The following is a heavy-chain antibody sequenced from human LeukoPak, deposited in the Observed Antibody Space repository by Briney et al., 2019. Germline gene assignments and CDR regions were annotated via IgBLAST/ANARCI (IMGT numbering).Heavy chain of an antibody. CDR3: ARVSPTYGDFVPWFDP. D-gene: IGHD4-17*01. V-gene: IGHV1-2*04. CDR2: INPNSGGT. CDR1: GYTFTGYY. Sequence: ASVKVSCKASGYTFTGYYMHWVRQAPGQGLEWMGWINPNSGGTDYAQKFQGWVTMTRDTSISTAYMELSRLRSDDTAVYYCARVSPTYGDFVPWFDPWGQGTLVTVSS. J-gene: IGHJ5*02.